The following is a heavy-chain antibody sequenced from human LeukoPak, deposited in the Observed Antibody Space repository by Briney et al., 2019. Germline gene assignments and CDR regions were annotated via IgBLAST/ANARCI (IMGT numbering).Heavy chain of an antibody. Sequence: QTGGSLRLSCAASGFTFSSYAMHWVRQAPGKGLEWVAVISYDGSNKYYADSVKGRLTISRDNSKNTLYLQMNSLRAEDTAVYYCARSLLLWFGELFTGLDYWGQGTLVTVSS. V-gene: IGHV3-30-3*01. CDR2: ISYDGSNK. CDR1: GFTFSSYA. D-gene: IGHD3-10*01. J-gene: IGHJ4*02. CDR3: ARSLLLWFGELFTGLDY.